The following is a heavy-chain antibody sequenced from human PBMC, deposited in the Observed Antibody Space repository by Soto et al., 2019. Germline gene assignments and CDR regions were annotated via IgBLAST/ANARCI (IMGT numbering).Heavy chain of an antibody. D-gene: IGHD5-18*01. CDR1: GFTFSNAW. CDR3: TTSHTVYSYGHYYYYGMDV. V-gene: IGHV3-15*07. J-gene: IGHJ6*02. CDR2: IKSKTDGGTT. Sequence: GGSLRLSCAASGFTFSNAWMNWVRQAPGKGLEWVGRIKSKTDGGTTDYAAPVKGRFTISRDDSKNTLYLQMNSLKTEDTAVYYCTTSHTVYSYGHYYYYGMDVWGQGTTVTVSS.